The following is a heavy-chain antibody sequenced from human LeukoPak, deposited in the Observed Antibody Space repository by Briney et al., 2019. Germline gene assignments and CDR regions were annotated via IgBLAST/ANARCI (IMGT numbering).Heavy chain of an antibody. CDR3: ARGTRGEFQH. Sequence: PSETLSLTCTVSGGSISSYYWSWIRQPPGKGLEWIGYIYHSGSTYYNPSLKSRVTISVDRSKNQFSLKLSSVTAADTAVYYCARGTRGEFQHWGQGTLVTVSS. V-gene: IGHV4-59*12. CDR1: GGSISSYY. J-gene: IGHJ1*01. CDR2: IYHSGST.